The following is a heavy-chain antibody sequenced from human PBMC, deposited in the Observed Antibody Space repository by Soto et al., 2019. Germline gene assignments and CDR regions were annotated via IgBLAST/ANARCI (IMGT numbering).Heavy chain of an antibody. V-gene: IGHV4-31*03. Sequence: LSLTCTASGGSISSGGYYWSWIRQHPGKGLEWIGYIYYSGSTYYNPSLKSRVTISVDTSKNQFSLKLSSVTAADTAVYYCARDLPLSSGFDYWGQGTLVTVSS. D-gene: IGHD2-2*01. J-gene: IGHJ4*02. CDR1: GGSISSGGYY. CDR3: ARDLPLSSGFDY. CDR2: IYYSGST.